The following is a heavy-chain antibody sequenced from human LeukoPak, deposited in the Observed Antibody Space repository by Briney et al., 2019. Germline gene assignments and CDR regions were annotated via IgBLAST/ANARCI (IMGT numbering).Heavy chain of an antibody. V-gene: IGHV4-31*03. CDR3: ARGRSGATRFDP. CDR1: GGSISSGGYY. J-gene: IGHJ5*02. CDR2: IYYSGST. Sequence: SQTLSLTCTVSGGSISSGGYYWSWIRQHPGKGLEWIGYIYYSGSTYYNPSLKSRVTISVDTSKSQFSLKLSSVTAADTAVYYCARGRSGATRFDPWGQGTLVTVSS. D-gene: IGHD1-26*01.